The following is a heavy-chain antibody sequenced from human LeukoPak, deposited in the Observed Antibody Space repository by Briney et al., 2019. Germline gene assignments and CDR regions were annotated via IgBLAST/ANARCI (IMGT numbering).Heavy chain of an antibody. CDR2: ISSSGSTI. CDR3: AKDQSYGGNSNGLDY. Sequence: PGGSLRLSCAASGFTFSSYEMNWVRQAPGKGLEWVSYISSSGSTIYYADSVKGRFTISRDNAKNSLYLQMNSLRAEDMALYYCAKDQSYGGNSNGLDYWGQGTLVTVSS. V-gene: IGHV3-48*03. CDR1: GFTFSSYE. J-gene: IGHJ4*02. D-gene: IGHD4-23*01.